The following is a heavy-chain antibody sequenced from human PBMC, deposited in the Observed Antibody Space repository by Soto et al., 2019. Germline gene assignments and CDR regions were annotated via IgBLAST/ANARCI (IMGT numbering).Heavy chain of an antibody. CDR2: FSGSGGST. V-gene: IGHV3-23*01. J-gene: IGHJ4*02. CDR3: AKPMDIVVVASVFDY. Sequence: EVQLLESGGGLVQPGGSLRLSCAASGFTFSSYAMSWVRQAAGKGLEWVSAFSGSGGSTYYADSVRGLFTISRDNSKNTLYVQMNSLRAEDTAVYYCAKPMDIVVVASVFDYWGQGTLVTVSS. CDR1: GFTFSSYA. D-gene: IGHD2-15*01.